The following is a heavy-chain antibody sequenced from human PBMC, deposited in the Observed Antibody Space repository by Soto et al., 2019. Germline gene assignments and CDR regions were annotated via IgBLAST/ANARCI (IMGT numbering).Heavy chain of an antibody. CDR3: AKVTKRAAAGRYEYYKYGMDV. J-gene: IGHJ6*02. CDR1: GFAFSTYA. Sequence: GGSLRLSCAAAGFAFSTYAMTWIRQAPGKGLEWVSVISGSGGSSYYAASVKGRFTISRDNSKNTLFLQMNGLRAEDTAVYYCAKVTKRAAAGRYEYYKYGMDVWGQGTTVTVSS. V-gene: IGHV3-23*01. D-gene: IGHD6-13*01. CDR2: ISGSGGSS.